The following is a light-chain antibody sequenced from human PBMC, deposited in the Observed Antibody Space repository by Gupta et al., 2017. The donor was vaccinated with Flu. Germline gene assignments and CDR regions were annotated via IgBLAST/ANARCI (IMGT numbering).Light chain of an antibody. Sequence: SYVLTQPPSVSVAPGQTAKISCGGNYIGSKSVHWYQQKPGQAPVVVVYDDRDRPSGIPERFSGSNSGNSATLTISRVEAGDEADYYCQVWDTSSDHVVFGGGTKLTVL. CDR1: YIGSKS. CDR2: DDR. V-gene: IGLV3-21*02. CDR3: QVWDTSSDHVV. J-gene: IGLJ3*02.